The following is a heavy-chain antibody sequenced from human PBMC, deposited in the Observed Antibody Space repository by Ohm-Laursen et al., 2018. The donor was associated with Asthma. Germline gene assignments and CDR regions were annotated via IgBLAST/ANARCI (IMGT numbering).Heavy chain of an antibody. CDR1: GFTFSSYA. CDR2: ISSNGGST. J-gene: IGHJ4*02. V-gene: IGHV3-64D*08. CDR3: VRLPAMTTVTTSDY. Sequence: GSLRLSCSASGFTFSSYAMHWVRQAPGKGLEYVSAISSNGGSTYYADSVKGRFTISRDNSKNTLYLQMSSLRAEDTAVYYCVRLPAMTTVTTSDYWGQGTLVTVSS. D-gene: IGHD4-17*01.